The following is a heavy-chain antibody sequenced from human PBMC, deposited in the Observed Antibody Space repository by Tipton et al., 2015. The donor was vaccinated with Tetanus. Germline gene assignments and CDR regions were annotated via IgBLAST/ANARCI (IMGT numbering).Heavy chain of an antibody. J-gene: IGHJ5*02. CDR3: AGGGRYDYGVQGWFDP. CDR1: GGSISSYY. CDR2: IYYSGST. V-gene: IGHV4-59*01. D-gene: IGHD4-17*01. Sequence: TLSLTCTVPGGSISSYYWSWIRQPPGKGLEWIGYIYYSGSTNYNPSLKSRVTISVDTSKNQFSLKLSSVTAADTAVYYCAGGGRYDYGVQGWFDPWGQGTLVTVSS.